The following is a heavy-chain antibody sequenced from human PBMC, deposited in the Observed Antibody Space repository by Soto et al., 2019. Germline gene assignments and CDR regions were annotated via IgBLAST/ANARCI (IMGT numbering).Heavy chain of an antibody. Sequence: SETLSITCTVSGGSISSYYWCWIRQPPGKRLEWIGYIYYSGSTNYNPSLKSRVTISVDTSKSQFSLKLSSVTAADTPVYYCSSHGVDSNLYYYMAVGGKGTSVIVSS. D-gene: IGHD2-8*01. J-gene: IGHJ6*03. CDR1: GGSISSYY. V-gene: IGHV4-59*08. CDR3: SSHGVDSNLYYYMAV. CDR2: IYYSGST.